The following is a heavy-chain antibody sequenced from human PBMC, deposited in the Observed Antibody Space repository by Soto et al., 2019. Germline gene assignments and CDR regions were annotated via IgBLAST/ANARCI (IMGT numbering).Heavy chain of an antibody. J-gene: IGHJ4*02. D-gene: IGHD3-22*01. CDR1: GYSISKGYY. CDR2: IYYTGTT. V-gene: IGHV4-38-2*02. CDR3: ARDRHHDITNYYYDFDL. Sequence: SETLSLTCAVSGYSISKGYYWGWIRQPPGKGPEWIGSIYYTGTTSYNPSLRSRVTISIDTSKNEFSLHLASVTAADTAVYYCARDRHHDITNYYYDFDLWGLGTLVTVSS.